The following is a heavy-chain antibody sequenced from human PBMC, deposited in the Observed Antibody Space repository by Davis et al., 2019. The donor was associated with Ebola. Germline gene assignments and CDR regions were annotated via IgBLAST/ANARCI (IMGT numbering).Heavy chain of an antibody. Sequence: PGGSLRLSCAASGFTFSSYAMSWVRQAPGKGLEWVSAISGSGGSTYYADSVKGRFTISRDNSKNTLYLQMNSLRAEDTAVYYCAKGSVVVIATSGDYFDYWGQGTLVTVSS. D-gene: IGHD2-21*01. J-gene: IGHJ4*02. CDR2: ISGSGGST. CDR3: AKGSVVVIATSGDYFDY. CDR1: GFTFSSYA. V-gene: IGHV3-23*01.